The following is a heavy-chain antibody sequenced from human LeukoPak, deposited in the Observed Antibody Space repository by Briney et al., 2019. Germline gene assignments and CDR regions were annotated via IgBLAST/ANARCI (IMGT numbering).Heavy chain of an antibody. CDR2: IYRGGST. J-gene: IGHJ4*02. V-gene: IGHV3-53*01. D-gene: IGHD7-27*01. Sequence: GSLRLSCAASGFTVSSNYMSWVRQAPGKGLEWVSVIYRGGSTYYADSVKGRFSISRDNSKNMLYLQMNSLRAEDTAVYYCATYGPLTGDDYWGRGTLVTVSS. CDR1: GFTVSSNY. CDR3: ATYGPLTGDDY.